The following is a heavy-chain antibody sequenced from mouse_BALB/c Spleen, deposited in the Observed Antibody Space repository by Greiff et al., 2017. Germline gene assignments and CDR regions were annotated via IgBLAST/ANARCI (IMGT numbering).Heavy chain of an antibody. J-gene: IGHJ4*01. CDR1: GYSFTGYT. V-gene: IGHV1-18*01. CDR3: AREVITTRRGNYAMDY. Sequence: EVQLQQSGPELVKPGASMKISCKASGYSFTGYTMNWVKQSHGKNLEWIGLINPYNGGTSYNQKFKGKATLTVDKSSSTAYMELLSLTSEDSAVYYCAREVITTRRGNYAMDYWGQGTSVTVSS. CDR2: INPYNGGT. D-gene: IGHD2-4*01.